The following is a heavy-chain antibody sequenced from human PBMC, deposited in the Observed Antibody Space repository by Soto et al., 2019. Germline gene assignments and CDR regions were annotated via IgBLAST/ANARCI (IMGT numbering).Heavy chain of an antibody. CDR2: IHPGDSDT. J-gene: IGHJ6*02. CDR3: ARHLRGYGMDV. V-gene: IGHV5-51*01. Sequence: GESLKISCKVSGYSFASYWTGWVRQMPGKGLEGLAIIHPGDSDTIYSPSFQGQVTISADKSISTAYLQWTSVKASDTAIYYCARHLRGYGMDVWGQGSTVTVSS. CDR1: GYSFASYW. D-gene: IGHD3-10*01.